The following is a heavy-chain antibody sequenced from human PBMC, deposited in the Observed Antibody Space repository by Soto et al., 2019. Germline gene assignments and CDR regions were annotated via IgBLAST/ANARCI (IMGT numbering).Heavy chain of an antibody. D-gene: IGHD2-15*01. J-gene: IGHJ5*02. CDR3: AKDQDFQVHH. CDR2: ISGYGSA. Sequence: GASVKVSCKASGYTFTSYGVSWVRQAPGQGLEWMGWISGYGSAHYAPKFQGRVTMTTDTSTSTAYMELRSLRTDDTAVYYCAKDQDFQVHHWGQGTLVTVSS. CDR1: GYTFTSYG. V-gene: IGHV1-18*01.